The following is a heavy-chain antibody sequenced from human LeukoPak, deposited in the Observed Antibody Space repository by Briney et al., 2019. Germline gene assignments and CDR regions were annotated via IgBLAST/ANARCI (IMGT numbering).Heavy chain of an antibody. Sequence: GESLKISCKGSGYSFSRYWIGWVRPMPGKSLEWMGIIYPVDSDTRYSPSFQGQVTVSADKSTSTAYVQWSSLKASDTAMYYCARQGVGTGNGLAWFDPWGQGTLVTVSS. CDR1: GYSFSRYW. CDR3: ARQGVGTGNGLAWFDP. V-gene: IGHV5-51*01. J-gene: IGHJ5*02. D-gene: IGHD3/OR15-3a*01. CDR2: IYPVDSDT.